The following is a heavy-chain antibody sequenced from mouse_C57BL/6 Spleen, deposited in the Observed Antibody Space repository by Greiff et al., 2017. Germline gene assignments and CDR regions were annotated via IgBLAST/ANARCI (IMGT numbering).Heavy chain of an antibody. D-gene: IGHD1-1*01. Sequence: EVQLQQSGPELVKPGASVKISCKASGYTFTDYYMNWVKQSHGKSLEWIGDINPNNGGTSYNQKFKGKATLTVDKSSSTAYMELRSLTSEDSAVYYCARGGLLRWYFDYWGQGTTLTVSS. V-gene: IGHV1-26*01. CDR1: GYTFTDYY. CDR2: INPNNGGT. CDR3: ARGGLLRWYFDY. J-gene: IGHJ2*01.